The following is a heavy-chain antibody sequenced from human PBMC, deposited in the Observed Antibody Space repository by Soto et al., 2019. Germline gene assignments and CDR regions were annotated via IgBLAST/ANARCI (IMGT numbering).Heavy chain of an antibody. CDR3: ARGHYFGSGSTD. V-gene: IGHV4-30-2*06. CDR1: GDSISGGGFS. J-gene: IGHJ4*01. CDR2: IYPSGTS. D-gene: IGHD3-10*01. Sequence: PSETLSLTCAVSGDSISGGGFSWNWIRQSPGKGLEWIGYIYPSGTSYYNPSLKSRVTISVDKSQNQFSLRLSSMTAADTAVYYCARGHYFGSGSTDWGHGTLVTSPQ.